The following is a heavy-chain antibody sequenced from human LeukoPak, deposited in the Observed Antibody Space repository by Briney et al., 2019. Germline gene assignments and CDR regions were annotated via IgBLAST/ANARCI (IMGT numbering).Heavy chain of an antibody. CDR1: GFTFNSYG. CDR3: ARQSSGIAATDKIDY. V-gene: IGHV3-21*01. Sequence: GGSLRLSCAASGFTFNSYGMHWVRQAPGKGLEWVSSFTSMSRTIYYADSVKGRFTISRDDAKESLYLQMNSLRAEDTAIYYCARQSSGIAATDKIDYWGQGALVTVSS. J-gene: IGHJ4*02. D-gene: IGHD6-13*01. CDR2: FTSMSRTI.